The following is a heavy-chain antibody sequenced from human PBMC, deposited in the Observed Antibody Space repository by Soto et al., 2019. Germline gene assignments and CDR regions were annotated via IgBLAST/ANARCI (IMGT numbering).Heavy chain of an antibody. J-gene: IGHJ6*02. CDR3: ARVGGSSGWGRYYYYGMDV. Sequence: ASVKLSCKASGYTFTSYGISWVRQAPGQGLEWMGWISAYNGNTNYAQKLQGRVTMTTDTSTSTAYMELRSLRSDDTAMYYCARVGGSSGWGRYYYYGMDVWGQGTTVTVS. CDR2: ISAYNGNT. V-gene: IGHV1-18*01. D-gene: IGHD6-19*01. CDR1: GYTFTSYG.